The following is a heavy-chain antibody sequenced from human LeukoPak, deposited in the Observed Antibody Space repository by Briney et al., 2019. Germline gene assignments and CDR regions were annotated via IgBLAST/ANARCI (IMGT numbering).Heavy chain of an antibody. CDR3: AKAYNDGYDFWSGYPHY. Sequence: GGSLRLSCAASGFTFSSCAMSWVRQAPGKGLEWVSAISGSGGSTYYADSVKGRFTISRDNAKNSLYLQMNSLRAEDTALYYCAKAYNDGYDFWSGYPHYWGQGTLVTVSS. V-gene: IGHV3-23*01. J-gene: IGHJ4*02. CDR1: GFTFSSCA. CDR2: ISGSGGST. D-gene: IGHD3-3*01.